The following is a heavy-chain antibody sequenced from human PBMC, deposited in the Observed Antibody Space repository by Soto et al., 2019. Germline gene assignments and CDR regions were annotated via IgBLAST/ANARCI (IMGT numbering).Heavy chain of an antibody. V-gene: IGHV4-59*01. J-gene: IGHJ4*02. Sequence: NPSETLSLTCAVSIASLDSDNWSWIRQPPGKGLEWIGYIYPNGRTNYNPSLRGRVAISIDKSKNQFSLRLDSVFAADAAVYFCARMRGLGEISPFFDHWGQGTLVTVSS. CDR2: IYPNGRT. D-gene: IGHD3-16*02. CDR1: IASLDSDN. CDR3: ARMRGLGEISPFFDH.